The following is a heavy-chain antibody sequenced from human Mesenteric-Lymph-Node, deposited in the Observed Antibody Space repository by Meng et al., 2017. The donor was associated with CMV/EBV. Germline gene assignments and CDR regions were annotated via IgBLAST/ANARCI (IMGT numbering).Heavy chain of an antibody. CDR3: AKGAGSSSWYYFDY. J-gene: IGHJ4*02. D-gene: IGHD6-13*01. Sequence: GESLKISCAASGFTFSSYGMRWVRQAPGKGLECVSDISGSGYNTYYADSVKGRFTISRDNSKNTLYLQMHSLRAEDTAVYYCAKGAGSSSWYYFDYWGQGTLVTVSS. CDR2: ISGSGYNT. V-gene: IGHV3-23*01. CDR1: GFTFSSYG.